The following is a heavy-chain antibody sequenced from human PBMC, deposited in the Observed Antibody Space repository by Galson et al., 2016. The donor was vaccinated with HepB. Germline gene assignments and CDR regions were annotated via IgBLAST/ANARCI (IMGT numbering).Heavy chain of an antibody. Sequence: SLRLSCAASGFTLSSYAMSWVRQAPGKGLEWVSAISNSGDNTFYADSVKGRFTISRDTSRNTLYLQMNRLRAEDTAIYYCAKNDGGFGGFDYWGQGTLVTVSS. CDR2: ISNSGDNT. J-gene: IGHJ4*02. D-gene: IGHD3-10*01. V-gene: IGHV3-23*01. CDR3: AKNDGGFGGFDY. CDR1: GFTLSSYA.